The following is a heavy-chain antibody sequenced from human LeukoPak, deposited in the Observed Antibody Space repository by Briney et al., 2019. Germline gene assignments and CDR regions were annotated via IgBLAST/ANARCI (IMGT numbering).Heavy chain of an antibody. CDR2: IKSKTDGGTT. CDR3: ARSPWGSYFVGYFDY. D-gene: IGHD1-26*01. V-gene: IGHV3-15*01. J-gene: IGHJ4*02. Sequence: GGSLRLSCAASGFAFSNAWMSWVRQAPGKGLEWVGRIKSKTDGGTTDYAAPVKGRFTISRDDSKNTLYLQMNSLKTEDTAVYYCARSPWGSYFVGYFDYWGQGTLVTVSS. CDR1: GFAFSNAW.